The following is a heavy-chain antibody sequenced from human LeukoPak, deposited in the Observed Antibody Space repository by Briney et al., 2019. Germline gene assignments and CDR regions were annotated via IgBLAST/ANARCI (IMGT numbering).Heavy chain of an antibody. J-gene: IGHJ4*02. CDR1: GDSLSSSSYY. CDR2: IYYSAST. V-gene: IGHV4-39*01. CDR3: ARPRLELFPFDF. Sequence: SETLSLTCTVSGDSLSSSSYYWGWIRQPPGKGLEWIGSIYYSASTYYNPSLKSRVTISVDTSKNQFSLKLSSVTAADTAVFYCARPRLELFPFDFWGQGTLVTVSS. D-gene: IGHD3-10*01.